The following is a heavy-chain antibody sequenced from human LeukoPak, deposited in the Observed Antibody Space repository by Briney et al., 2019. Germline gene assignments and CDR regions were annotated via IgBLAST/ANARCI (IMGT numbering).Heavy chain of an antibody. D-gene: IGHD3-22*01. CDR2: ISAYNGNT. Sequence: ASVKVSCRASSYTFTSYGISWVRQAPGQGLEWMGWISAYNGNTNYAQKLQGRVTMTTDTSTSTAYMEPRSLRSDDTAVYYCARPKRPYYDSTSDAFDIWGQGTMVTVSS. J-gene: IGHJ3*02. CDR1: SYTFTSYG. CDR3: ARPKRPYYDSTSDAFDI. V-gene: IGHV1-18*01.